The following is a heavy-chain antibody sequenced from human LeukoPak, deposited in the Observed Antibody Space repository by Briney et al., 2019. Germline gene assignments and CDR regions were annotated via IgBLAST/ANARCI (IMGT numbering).Heavy chain of an antibody. J-gene: IGHJ4*02. D-gene: IGHD3-10*01. CDR2: INHSGST. V-gene: IGHV4-34*01. CDR3: ARGRYYYGSGSYPN. Sequence: SETLSLTCAVYGGSFSGYYWSWIRQPPGKGLEWIGEINHSGSTNYNPSLKSRVTISVDTSKNQFSLKLSSVTAADTAVYYCARGRYYYGSGSYPNWGQGTLVTVSS. CDR1: GGSFSGYY.